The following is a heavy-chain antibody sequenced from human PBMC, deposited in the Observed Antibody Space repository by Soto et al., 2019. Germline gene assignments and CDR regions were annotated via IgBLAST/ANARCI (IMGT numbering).Heavy chain of an antibody. Sequence: ASVKVSCKVSGYTLTELSMHWVRQAPGKGLEWMGGFDPEDGETIYAQKFQGRVTMTEDISTDTAYMELSSLRSEDTAVYYCATTPDYGDYAWFDPWGQGTLVTVSS. CDR3: ATTPDYGDYAWFDP. CDR1: GYTLTELS. D-gene: IGHD4-17*01. J-gene: IGHJ5*02. CDR2: FDPEDGET. V-gene: IGHV1-24*01.